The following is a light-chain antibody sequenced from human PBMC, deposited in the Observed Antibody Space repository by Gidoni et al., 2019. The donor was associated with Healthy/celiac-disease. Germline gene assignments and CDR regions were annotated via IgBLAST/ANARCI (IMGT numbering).Light chain of an antibody. CDR2: KAS. J-gene: IGKJ5*01. CDR1: QTISDW. V-gene: IGKV1-5*03. CDR3: QQYNSYALT. Sequence: IQMPQSPSTLSASVCDRVTITCRASQTISDWLAWYQQKPGNAPTVLIYKASSLEGGVPSRFSGSGSGTEFTLTISSLQPDDFATYYCQQYNSYALTFXQXTRLEIK.